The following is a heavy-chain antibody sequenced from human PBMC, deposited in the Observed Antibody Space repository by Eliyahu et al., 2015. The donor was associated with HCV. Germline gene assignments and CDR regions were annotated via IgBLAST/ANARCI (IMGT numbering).Heavy chain of an antibody. Sequence: QVQLVESGGDLVKPGGSLRLSCAASGFTFSDHYMXWIRQAPGKGLEXLSYISSGDGSNIYYADSVKGRFTISRDNARNLLSLQMNSLRAEDTAVYYCSRTQDSSIDYWGQGALVTVSS. CDR2: ISSGDGSNI. CDR1: GFTFSDHY. D-gene: IGHD5-18*01. V-gene: IGHV3-11*01. J-gene: IGHJ4*02. CDR3: SRTQDSSIDY.